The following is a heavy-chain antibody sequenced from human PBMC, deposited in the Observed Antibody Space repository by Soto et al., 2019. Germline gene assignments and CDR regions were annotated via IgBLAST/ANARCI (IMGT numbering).Heavy chain of an antibody. CDR2: ISDDGTNK. Sequence: VGSLRLSCAASGFTFSTYAMHWVRQAPGKGLEWVATISDDGTNKYYADSVKGRFTISRDNSKDTLYLQMNSLRAEDTAVYYCPREGHGDWFDPWGQGTLVTVSS. J-gene: IGHJ5*02. CDR1: GFTFSTYA. V-gene: IGHV3-30-3*01. D-gene: IGHD3-10*01. CDR3: PREGHGDWFDP.